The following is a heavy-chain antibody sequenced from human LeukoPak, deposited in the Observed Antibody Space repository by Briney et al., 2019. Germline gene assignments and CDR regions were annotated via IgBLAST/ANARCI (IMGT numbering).Heavy chain of an antibody. CDR3: ANTVRIVGATLDY. V-gene: IGHV3-30*02. CDR1: GFSISYYG. J-gene: IGHJ4*02. D-gene: IGHD1-26*01. CDR2: IRYDGSNK. Sequence: GGSLRLSCAASGFSISYYGMHWVRQAPGKGLEWVAFIRYDGSNKYYADSVKGRFTISRDNSKNTLFLQMNSLRAEDTAVYYCANTVRIVGATLDYWGQGTLVTVSS.